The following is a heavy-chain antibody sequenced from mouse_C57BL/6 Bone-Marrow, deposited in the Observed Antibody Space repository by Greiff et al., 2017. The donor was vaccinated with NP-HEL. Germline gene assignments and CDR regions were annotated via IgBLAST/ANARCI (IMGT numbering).Heavy chain of an antibody. CDR3: AREEGPTMDETWFAY. J-gene: IGHJ3*01. CDR2: INPYNGDT. CDR1: GYSFTGYF. V-gene: IGHV1-20*01. D-gene: IGHD2-10*01. Sequence: EVQLQQSGPELVKPGDSVKISCKASGYSFTGYFMNWVMQSHGKSLEWIGRINPYNGDTFYNQKFKGKATLTVDKSSSTAHMELRSLTSEDSAVYYCAREEGPTMDETWFAYWGQGTLVTVSA.